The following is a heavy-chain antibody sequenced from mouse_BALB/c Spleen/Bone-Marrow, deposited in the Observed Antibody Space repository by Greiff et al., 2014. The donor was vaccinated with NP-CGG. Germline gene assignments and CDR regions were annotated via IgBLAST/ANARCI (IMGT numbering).Heavy chain of an antibody. CDR3: ARRGSMDY. Sequence: VQLQQSGAELVRPGVSVKISCKGSGYTFTDYSIHWVRQSHAKSLEWIGVVSTYYGDANYNQKFKGKATMTVDKSSSTAYMELAGLTSEDSAVYYCARRGSMDYWGQGTSVTVSS. CDR2: VSTYYGDA. CDR1: GYTFTDYS. J-gene: IGHJ4*01. V-gene: IGHV1-67*01.